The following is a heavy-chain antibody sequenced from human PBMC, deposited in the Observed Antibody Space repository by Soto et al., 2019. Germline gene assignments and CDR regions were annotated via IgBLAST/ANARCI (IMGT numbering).Heavy chain of an antibody. Sequence: HPGGSLRLSCTASCFGFNDSAMTWVPQAQGKGRARVSGSSGRGAAKSYAASVKGRISIFRDHSSITVSLQMNSLTVPHAAGYYCASSLSPWVRNPPYYWGLGARVTVSS. CDR1: CFGFNDSA. CDR2: SSGRGAAK. J-gene: IGHJ4*02. V-gene: IGHV3-23*01. CDR3: ASSLSPWVRNPPYY. D-gene: IGHD3-10*01.